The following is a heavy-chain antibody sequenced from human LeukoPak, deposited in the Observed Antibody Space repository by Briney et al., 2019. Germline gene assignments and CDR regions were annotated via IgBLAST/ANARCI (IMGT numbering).Heavy chain of an antibody. CDR2: ISYDGSNK. V-gene: IGHV3-30-3*01. J-gene: IGHJ4*02. CDR1: GFTFSSYA. Sequence: PGGSLRLSCAACGFTFSSYAMHWVRQAPGKGLVWMAIISYDGSNKYYADSVKGRFTISRDNSKNTLYLQINSLRAEDTAVYYCATDPDSSGYYYPIFDYWGQGTLVTVSS. CDR3: ATDPDSSGYYYPIFDY. D-gene: IGHD3-22*01.